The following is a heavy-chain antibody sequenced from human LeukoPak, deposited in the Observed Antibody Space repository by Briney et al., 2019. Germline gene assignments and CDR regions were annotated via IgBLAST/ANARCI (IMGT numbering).Heavy chain of an antibody. CDR2: INAGNGNT. Sequence: ASVKVSCKASGYTFTSYAMHWVRQAPGQRLEWMGWINAGNGNTKYSQKFQGRVTVTRDTSASTAYMELSSLRSEDTAVYYCARAVMVGVFDYWGQGTLVTVSS. V-gene: IGHV1-3*01. CDR1: GYTFTSYA. J-gene: IGHJ4*02. CDR3: ARAVMVGVFDY. D-gene: IGHD1-26*01.